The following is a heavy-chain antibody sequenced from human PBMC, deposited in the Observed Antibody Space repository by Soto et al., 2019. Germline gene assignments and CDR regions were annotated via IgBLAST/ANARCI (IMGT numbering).Heavy chain of an antibody. V-gene: IGHV4-59*01. CDR1: GGSFSGYY. CDR3: ARAMGDWGTYYYYYGFDV. Sequence: PSETLSLTCAVCGGSFSGYYWSWIRQPPGKGLEWIGSIYYSGATNYNPSLESRLTISVDTSKNQFSLNLSSVTAADSAVYYYARAMGDWGTYYYYYGFDVWGQGTTVTVSS. J-gene: IGHJ6*02. CDR2: IYYSGAT. D-gene: IGHD3-16*01.